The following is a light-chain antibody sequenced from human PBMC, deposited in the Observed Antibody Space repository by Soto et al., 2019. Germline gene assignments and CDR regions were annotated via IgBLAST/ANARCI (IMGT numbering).Light chain of an antibody. CDR2: GAS. CDR3: QQYGSSHWT. Sequence: EIVMTQSPATLSVSPGERATLSCRASESVSSSYLAWYQQKPGQAPRLLIYGASSRATGIPDRFSGSGSGTDFTLTISRLEPEDFAVYYCQQYGSSHWTFGQGTKVDNK. V-gene: IGKV3-20*01. J-gene: IGKJ1*01. CDR1: ESVSSSY.